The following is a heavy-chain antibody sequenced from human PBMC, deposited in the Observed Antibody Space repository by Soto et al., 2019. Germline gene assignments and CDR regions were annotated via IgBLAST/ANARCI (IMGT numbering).Heavy chain of an antibody. D-gene: IGHD2-2*01. CDR3: ARFIVVVPAAMSAFDI. V-gene: IGHV4-59*01. CDR2: IYYSGST. Sequence: SLTCTVSGGSISSYYWSWIRQPPGKGLEWIGYIYYSGSTNYNPSLKSRVTISVDTSKNQFSLKLSSVTAADTAVYYCARFIVVVPAAMSAFDIWGQGTMVTVSS. J-gene: IGHJ3*02. CDR1: GGSISSYY.